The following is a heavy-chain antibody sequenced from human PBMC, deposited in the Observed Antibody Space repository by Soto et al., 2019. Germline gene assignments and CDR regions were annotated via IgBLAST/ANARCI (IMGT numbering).Heavy chain of an antibody. J-gene: IGHJ4*02. CDR3: ATRDIAVAGGIVDY. CDR1: GGSISSSNW. D-gene: IGHD6-19*01. CDR2: IYHSGST. V-gene: IGHV4-4*02. Sequence: QVQLQESGPGLVKPSGTLSLTCAVSGGSISSSNWWSWVRQPPGKGLEWIGEIYHSGSTNYNPSLKSRVTISVDKSQNPCSLKLSSVTAADTAVYYCATRDIAVAGGIVDYWGQGTLVTVSS.